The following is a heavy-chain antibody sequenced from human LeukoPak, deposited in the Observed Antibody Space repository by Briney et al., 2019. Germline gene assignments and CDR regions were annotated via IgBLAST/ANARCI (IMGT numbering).Heavy chain of an antibody. CDR2: INTNTGNP. V-gene: IGHV7-4-1*02. CDR3: ARDTERITIFGVVDARYYYYGMDV. CDR1: GYTFTSYA. J-gene: IGHJ6*02. Sequence: ASVKVSCKASGYTFTSYAMNWVRQAPGQGLEWMGWINTNTGNPTYAQGFTGRFVFSLDTSVSTAYLQISSLKAEDTAVYYCARDTERITIFGVVDARYYYYGMDVWGQGTTVTVSS. D-gene: IGHD3-3*01.